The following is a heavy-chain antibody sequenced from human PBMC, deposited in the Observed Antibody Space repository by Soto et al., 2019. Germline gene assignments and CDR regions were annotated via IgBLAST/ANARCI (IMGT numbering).Heavy chain of an antibody. CDR2: VFYTGFT. J-gene: IGHJ4*02. D-gene: IGHD1-20*01. CDR3: ATSQKGYNWNYFDH. Sequence: PDAQSHTCAIYGVSFSGYYWGWLRPSPGKGPEWIGSVFYTGFTSYNPSLESRVSASVDTSKNQFSLKVSGVSAADTAVYYCATSQKGYNWNYFDHWGQGALVTVSS. CDR1: GVSFSGYY. V-gene: IGHV4-34*12.